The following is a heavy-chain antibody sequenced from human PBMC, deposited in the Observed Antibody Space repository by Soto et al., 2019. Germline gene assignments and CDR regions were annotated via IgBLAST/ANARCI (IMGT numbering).Heavy chain of an antibody. CDR3: ARGLFRSPWYFDL. J-gene: IGHJ2*01. D-gene: IGHD3-22*01. V-gene: IGHV4-31*11. CDR1: GGAINSDGYY. Sequence: QVQLQESGPGLVKASQTLSLTCGVSGGAINSDGYYWSWIRQPPGKGLEWIGYIYYSGTTYYNPSLKSRLTISIDTSKNQISLRLSSLTAADTAVYYCARGLFRSPWYFDLWGRGTLVTVSS. CDR2: IYYSGTT.